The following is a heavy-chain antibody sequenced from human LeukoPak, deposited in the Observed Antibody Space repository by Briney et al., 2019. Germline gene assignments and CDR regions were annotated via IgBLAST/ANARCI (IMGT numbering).Heavy chain of an antibody. Sequence: SETLSLTCTVSGCSISSHYWSWIRQPPGKGLEWIGYIYYSGSTNYNPSLKSRVTISVDTSKNQFSLKLSSVTAAGTAVYYCARGTYDFWSGYQNWFDPWGQGTLVTVSS. CDR1: GCSISSHY. CDR3: ARGTYDFWSGYQNWFDP. D-gene: IGHD3-3*01. V-gene: IGHV4-59*11. CDR2: IYYSGST. J-gene: IGHJ5*02.